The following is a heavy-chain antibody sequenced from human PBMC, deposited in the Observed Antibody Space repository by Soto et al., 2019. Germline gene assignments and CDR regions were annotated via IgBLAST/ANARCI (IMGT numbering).Heavy chain of an antibody. Sequence: ALVKVSCKVSGYTLTELSMHWVRQAPGKGLEWMGGFDPEDGETIYAQKFQGRVTMTEGTSTDTAYMELSSLRSEDTAVYYCATDGGGAVGGYYYHHWGQGTLVTVSS. V-gene: IGHV1-24*01. J-gene: IGHJ1*01. D-gene: IGHD3-22*01. CDR1: GYTLTELS. CDR3: ATDGGGAVGGYYYHH. CDR2: FDPEDGET.